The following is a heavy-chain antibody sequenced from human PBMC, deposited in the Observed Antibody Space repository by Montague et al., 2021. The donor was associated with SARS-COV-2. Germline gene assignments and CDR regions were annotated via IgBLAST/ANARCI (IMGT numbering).Heavy chain of an antibody. CDR3: ARRGLGYCSSTSCQNAFDI. J-gene: IGHJ3*02. CDR1: GGSINSYY. D-gene: IGHD2-2*01. V-gene: IGHV4-59*08. Sequence: SETLSLTCTVSGGSINSYYWSWIRQPPGKGLEWIGYIYYSGSTNYNPSLKSRVTISVDTSKNQFSLKLSSVTAADTAVYYCARRGLGYCSSTSCQNAFDIWGQGTMVTVSS. CDR2: IYYSGST.